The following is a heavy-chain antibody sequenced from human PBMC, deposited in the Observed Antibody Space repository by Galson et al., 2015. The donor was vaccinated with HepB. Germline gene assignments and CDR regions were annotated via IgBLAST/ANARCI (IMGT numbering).Heavy chain of an antibody. J-gene: IGHJ4*02. Sequence: SLRLSCAASGFTFSSYTMNWVRQAPGKGLEWVSSISGGRSYIYYADSVKGRFTISRDNAKNSLYLQMNSLRAEDTAVYYCARDRGGPFDYWGQGTLVTVPS. V-gene: IGHV3-21*01. CDR1: GFTFSSYT. CDR3: ARDRGGPFDY. CDR2: ISGGRSYI.